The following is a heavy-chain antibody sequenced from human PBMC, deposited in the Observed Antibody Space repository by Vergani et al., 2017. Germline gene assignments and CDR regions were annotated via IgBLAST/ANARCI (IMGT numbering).Heavy chain of an antibody. J-gene: IGHJ3*02. Sequence: QVQLVQSGAEVKKPGASVKVSCKASGYTFTSYTIHWVRQAPGQRLEWIGWINAGNGNTKYSQNFQGRVTITRDTSASTAYMELSSLRSEETAVFFCARGTALGAFDIWGQGTMVTVSS. CDR2: INAGNGNT. V-gene: IGHV1-3*01. CDR1: GYTFTSYT. D-gene: IGHD2-21*02. CDR3: ARGTALGAFDI.